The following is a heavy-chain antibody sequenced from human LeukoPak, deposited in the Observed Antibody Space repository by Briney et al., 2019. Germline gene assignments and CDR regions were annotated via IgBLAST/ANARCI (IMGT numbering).Heavy chain of an antibody. V-gene: IGHV3-30*04. J-gene: IGHJ4*02. D-gene: IGHD3-10*01. CDR3: ASMVRGAASY. Sequence: PGGSLRLSCAASGFTFSSYAMHWVRQAPGKGLEWVAVISYDGSNKYYADSVKGRFTISRDNSKNTLYLQMNRLRAEDTAVYYCASMVRGAASYWGQGTLVTVSS. CDR2: ISYDGSNK. CDR1: GFTFSSYA.